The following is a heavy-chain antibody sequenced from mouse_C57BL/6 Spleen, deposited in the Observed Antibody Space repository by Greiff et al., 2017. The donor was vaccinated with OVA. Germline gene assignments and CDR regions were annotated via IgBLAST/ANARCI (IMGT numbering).Heavy chain of an antibody. CDR2: IDPSDSYT. CDR1: GYTFTSYW. D-gene: IGHD2-1*01. J-gene: IGHJ2*01. V-gene: IGHV1-69*01. CDR3: ATYGNLYDFDY. Sequence: QVQLQQPGAELVMPGASVKLSCKASGYTFTSYWMHWVKQRPGQGLEWIGEIDPSDSYTNYNQKFKGKSTLTVDKSSSTAYMRLSSLTSEASAVYYCATYGNLYDFDYWGQGTTLTVSS.